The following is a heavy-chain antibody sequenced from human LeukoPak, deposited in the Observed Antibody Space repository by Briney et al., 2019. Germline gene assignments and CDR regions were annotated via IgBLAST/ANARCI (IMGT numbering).Heavy chain of an antibody. CDR1: GYTFTGYY. V-gene: IGHV1-2*02. CDR2: INPNSGGT. Sequence: ASVKVSCKASGYTFTGYYMHWVRQAPGQGLEWMGWINPNSGGTNYAQKFQGRVTMTRDTSISTAYMELSRLRSDDTVVYYCARVSKWELLRLVYWGQGTLVTVSS. D-gene: IGHD1-26*01. J-gene: IGHJ4*02. CDR3: ARVSKWELLRLVY.